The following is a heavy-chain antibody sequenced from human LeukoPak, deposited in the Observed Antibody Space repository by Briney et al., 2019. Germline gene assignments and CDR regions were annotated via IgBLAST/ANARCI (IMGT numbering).Heavy chain of an antibody. CDR1: GFTFSSYG. V-gene: IGHV3-21*01. Sequence: GGSLRLSCAASGFTFSSYGMHWVRQAPGKGLEWVSSISSSSSYIYYADSVKGRFTISRDNAKNSLYLQMNSLRAEDTAVYYCARDRSITGTTPYYWGQGTLVTVSS. J-gene: IGHJ4*02. CDR2: ISSSSSYI. D-gene: IGHD1-7*01. CDR3: ARDRSITGTTPYY.